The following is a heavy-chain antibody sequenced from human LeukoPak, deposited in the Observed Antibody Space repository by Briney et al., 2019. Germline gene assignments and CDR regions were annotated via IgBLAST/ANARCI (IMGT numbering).Heavy chain of an antibody. Sequence: GESLKISCKASTYNFANYWIGWVRQMPGKGLEWMGIIYPGDSDTRYSPSFQGQVTISADKSISTGYLQWSSLKASDTAMYYCARSTVVTYYFDYWGQGTLVTVSS. CDR2: IYPGDSDT. CDR3: ARSTVVTYYFDY. J-gene: IGHJ4*02. CDR1: TYNFANYW. V-gene: IGHV5-51*01. D-gene: IGHD4-23*01.